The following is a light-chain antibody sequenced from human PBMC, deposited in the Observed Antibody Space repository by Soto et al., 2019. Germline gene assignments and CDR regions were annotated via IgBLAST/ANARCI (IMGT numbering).Light chain of an antibody. CDR3: QQSYSAPWT. V-gene: IGKV1-39*01. CDR2: ASY. J-gene: IGKJ1*01. CDR1: QSISSH. Sequence: DIQMAQSPSSLSASVGDRLTITCRASQSISSHLNWYQQKVGKAPKLLIYASYSLHSGVPSRFSGSGSGTDFTLTINYLQPDDSATYYCQQSYSAPWTFGQGTKVEIK.